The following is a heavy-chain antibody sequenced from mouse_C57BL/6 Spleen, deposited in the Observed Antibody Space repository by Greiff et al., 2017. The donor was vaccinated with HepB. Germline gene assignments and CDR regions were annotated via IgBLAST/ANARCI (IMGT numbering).Heavy chain of an antibody. CDR3: TRDADYSYAMDY. D-gene: IGHD1-1*01. CDR1: GFTFSSYA. CDR2: ISSGGDYI. Sequence: EVQGVESGEGLVKPGGSLKLSCAASGFTFSSYAMSWVRQTPEKRLEWVAYISSGGDYIYYADTVKGRFTISRDNARNTLYLQMSSLKSEDTAMYYCTRDADYSYAMDYWGQGTSVTVSS. J-gene: IGHJ4*01. V-gene: IGHV5-9-1*02.